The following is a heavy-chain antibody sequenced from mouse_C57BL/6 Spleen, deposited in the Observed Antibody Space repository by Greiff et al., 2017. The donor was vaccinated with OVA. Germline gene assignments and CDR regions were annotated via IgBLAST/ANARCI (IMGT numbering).Heavy chain of an antibody. D-gene: IGHD2-4*01. CDR3: ARTGYDYGGVYFDY. CDR2: ISSGSSTI. CDR1: GFTFSDYG. J-gene: IGHJ2*01. V-gene: IGHV5-17*01. Sequence: EVKVVESGGGLVKPGGSLKLSCAASGFTFSDYGMHWVRQAPEKGLEWVAYISSGSSTIYYADTVKGRFTISRDNAKNTLFLQMTSLRSEDTAMYYCARTGYDYGGVYFDYWGQGTTLTVSS.